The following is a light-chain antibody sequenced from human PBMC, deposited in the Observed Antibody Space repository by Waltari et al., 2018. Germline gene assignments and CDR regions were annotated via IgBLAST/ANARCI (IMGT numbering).Light chain of an antibody. V-gene: IGLV3-21*02. CDR1: NIGLKD. J-gene: IGLJ1*01. CDR3: QVWDGTAMYV. CDR2: DDG. Sequence: SYVLTQPPSVSVAPGQTAKITCGGHNIGLKDVHWYQQKPGQAPLLVVYDDGRRPSGIPGRFSGSNSGNAATLTISGVDAGDEADYYCQVWDGTAMYVFGSGTKVTVL.